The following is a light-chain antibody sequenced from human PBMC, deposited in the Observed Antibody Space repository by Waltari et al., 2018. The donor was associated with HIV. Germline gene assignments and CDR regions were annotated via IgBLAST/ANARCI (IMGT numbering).Light chain of an antibody. J-gene: IGLJ1*01. CDR2: QDP. V-gene: IGLV3-1*01. Sequence: SYDLTQPPSVSVSPGQTASISCSGDGLGDKYVSWYQQKPGQSPVLVMYQDPKRPPGIPERFSSSNSGNTATLTISGTQSMDEAEYFCLAWDTATPYVFGTGTKVTVL. CDR3: LAWDTATPYV. CDR1: GLGDKY.